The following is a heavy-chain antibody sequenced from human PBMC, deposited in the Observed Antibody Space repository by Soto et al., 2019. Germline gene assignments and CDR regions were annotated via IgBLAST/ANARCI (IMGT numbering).Heavy chain of an antibody. Sequence: KGLEWVGRIKSKPDGGATDYAAPVKGRFTISRDDSKNTLYLQMNSLKNEDTAVYYCNIFFFQAEDGIRDTVPVSAFLLNRSSDL. D-gene: IGHD2-15*01. CDR3: NIFFFQAEDGIRDTVPVSAFLLNRSSDL. CDR2: IKSKPDGGAT. V-gene: IGHV3-15*07. J-gene: IGHJ2*01.